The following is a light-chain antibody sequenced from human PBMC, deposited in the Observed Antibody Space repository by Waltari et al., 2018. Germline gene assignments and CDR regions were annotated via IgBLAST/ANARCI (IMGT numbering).Light chain of an antibody. CDR1: QRIANY. J-gene: IGKJ1*01. CDR2: GAY. V-gene: IGKV1-39*01. CDR3: QQGYSGPLT. Sequence: DIQMTQSPSSLAASVGDSVAITCRASQRIANYLSWYQQKPGKAPRLLIYGAYNLQTGVPSRFRGSGSGADFTLTISSLQPEDFATYYCQQGYSGPLTFGQGTKVEIK.